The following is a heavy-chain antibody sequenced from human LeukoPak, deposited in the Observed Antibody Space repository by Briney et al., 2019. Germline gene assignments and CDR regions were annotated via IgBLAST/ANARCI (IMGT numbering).Heavy chain of an antibody. J-gene: IGHJ6*02. CDR1: GGSISSYY. Sequence: SETLSLTCTVSGGSISSYYWSWIRQPAGKGLEWIGRIYTSGSTNYNPTLKSRVTMSVDTSKNQFSLKLSSVTAADTAVYYCARELAAAGTTLPYYYYGTDVWGQGTTVTVSS. CDR2: IYTSGST. CDR3: ARELAAAGTTLPYYYYGTDV. D-gene: IGHD6-13*01. V-gene: IGHV4-4*07.